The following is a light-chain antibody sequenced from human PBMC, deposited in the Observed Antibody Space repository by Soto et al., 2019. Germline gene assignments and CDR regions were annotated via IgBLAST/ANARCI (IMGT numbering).Light chain of an antibody. CDR1: HSVSNIH. V-gene: IGKV3-20*01. CDR2: GAS. Sequence: EIVLTQSPGTLSLSPGERASLSCRASHSVSNIHVAWYQQKPGQAPRLLIYGASSRASGIPDRFSGSGSWTDFTLTIDSLEPADFAAYYCEHYGDSQYTFGQGTELEIK. J-gene: IGKJ2*01. CDR3: EHYGDSQYT.